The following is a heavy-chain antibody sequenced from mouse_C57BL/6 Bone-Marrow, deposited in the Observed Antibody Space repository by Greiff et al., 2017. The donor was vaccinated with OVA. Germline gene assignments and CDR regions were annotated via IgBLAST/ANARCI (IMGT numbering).Heavy chain of an antibody. CDR1: GFNIKDDY. V-gene: IGHV14-4*01. D-gene: IGHD1-1*01. Sequence: VQLQQSGAELVRPGASVKLSCTASGFNIKDDYMHWVKQRPEQGLEWIGWIDPENGDTEYASKFQGKATITADTSSNTPYLQLSSLTSEDTAVYYCTSITTVPRYYFDYWGQGTTLTVSS. CDR2: IDPENGDT. J-gene: IGHJ2*01. CDR3: TSITTVPRYYFDY.